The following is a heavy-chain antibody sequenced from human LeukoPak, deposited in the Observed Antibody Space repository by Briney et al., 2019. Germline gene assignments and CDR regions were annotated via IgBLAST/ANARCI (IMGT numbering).Heavy chain of an antibody. CDR3: ARVASSGGADY. D-gene: IGHD3-16*01. CDR2: IYYSGST. V-gene: IGHV4-59*01. J-gene: IGHJ4*02. CDR1: DGSISSYY. Sequence: SETLSLTCTVSDGSISSYYWSWIRQPPGKGLEWIGYIYYSGSTNYNPSLKSRVTISVDTSKNQFSLKLSSVTAADTAVYYCARVASSGGADYWGQGTLVTVSS.